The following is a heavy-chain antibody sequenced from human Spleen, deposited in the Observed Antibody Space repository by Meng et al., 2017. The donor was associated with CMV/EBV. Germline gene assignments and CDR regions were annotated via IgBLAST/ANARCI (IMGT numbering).Heavy chain of an antibody. V-gene: IGHV4-59*12. CDR1: GGSISSYY. CDR2: IYYSGST. Sequence: SETLSLTCTVSGGSISSYYWSWIRQPPGKGLEWIGYIYYSGSTNYNPSLKSRVTISVDTSKNQFSLKLSSVTAADTAVYYCARGIKPPTTIFGVVITSPRTKTREYYGLDVWGQGTTVTVSS. D-gene: IGHD3-3*01. J-gene: IGHJ6*02. CDR3: ARGIKPPTTIFGVVITSPRTKTREYYGLDV.